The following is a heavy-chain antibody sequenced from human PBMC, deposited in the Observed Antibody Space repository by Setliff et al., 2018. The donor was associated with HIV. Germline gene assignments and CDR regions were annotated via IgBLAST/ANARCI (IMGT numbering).Heavy chain of an antibody. D-gene: IGHD3-22*01. CDR1: GYSISSGYY. J-gene: IGHJ1*01. V-gene: IGHV4-38-2*01. CDR2: INYSGST. CDR3: VRQAYDLVPFDFQY. Sequence: LSLTCAVSGYSISSGYYWGWIRQPPGKGLEWIGTINYSGSTYYSPSLKSRVIISVDTAKNHLSLNLRSVTAADTAVYYCVRQAYDLVPFDFQYWGQGTLVTVSS.